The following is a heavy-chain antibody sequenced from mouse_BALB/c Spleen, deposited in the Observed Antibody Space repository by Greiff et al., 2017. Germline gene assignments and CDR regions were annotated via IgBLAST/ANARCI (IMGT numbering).Heavy chain of an antibody. CDR1: GFNIKDTY. V-gene: IGHV14-3*02. CDR3: AFTAYYAMDY. Sequence: VHVKQSGAELVKPGASVKLSCTASGFNIKDTYMHWVKQRPEQGLEWIGRIDPANGNTKYDPKFQGKATITADTSSNTAYLQVSSLTSEDTAVYYCAFTAYYAMDYWGQGTSVTVAS. CDR2: IDPANGNT. J-gene: IGHJ4*01. D-gene: IGHD1-2*01.